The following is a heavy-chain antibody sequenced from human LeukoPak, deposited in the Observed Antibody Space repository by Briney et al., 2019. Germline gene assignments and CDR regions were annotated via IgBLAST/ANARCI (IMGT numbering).Heavy chain of an antibody. Sequence: SETLSLTCTVSVGSVSSGSYYWSWIRQPPGKGLEWIGYIYYSGSTNYNPSLKSRVTISVDTSKNQFSLKLSSVTAADTAVYYCARGAGTPKGGFDPWGQGTLVTVSS. D-gene: IGHD1-1*01. J-gene: IGHJ5*02. V-gene: IGHV4-61*01. CDR3: ARGAGTPKGGFDP. CDR2: IYYSGST. CDR1: VGSVSSGSYY.